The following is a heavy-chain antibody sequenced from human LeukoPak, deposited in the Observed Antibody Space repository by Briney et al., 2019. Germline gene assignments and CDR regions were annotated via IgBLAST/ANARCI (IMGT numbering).Heavy chain of an antibody. V-gene: IGHV1-69*01. CDR1: GGTFISYA. CDR2: IIPIFGTA. Sequence: SVKVSFKASGGTFISYAISWVRQAPGQGVEWMGGIIPIFGTANYAQKFQGRVTITADESTSTAYMELSSLRSEDTAVYYCASEGMVLAYCGGDCYTFDYWGQGTLVTVSS. CDR3: ASEGMVLAYCGGDCYTFDY. D-gene: IGHD2-21*01. J-gene: IGHJ4*02.